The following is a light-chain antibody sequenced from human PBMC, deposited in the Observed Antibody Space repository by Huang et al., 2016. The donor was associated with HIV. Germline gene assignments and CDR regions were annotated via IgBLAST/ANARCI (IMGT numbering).Light chain of an antibody. CDR1: QSVLSSATNKNS. V-gene: IGKV4-1*01. CDR3: QQYYTSPQT. CDR2: WAS. Sequence: DIVMTQSPDSLAVSLGEAATLTCRSSQSVLSSATNKNSLAWFQQNSGQSPTLLLFWASTREAGVPDRFSASGSGTHFTLTINNVKTEDVAIYYCQQYYTSPQTFGPGTRLEI. J-gene: IGKJ1*01.